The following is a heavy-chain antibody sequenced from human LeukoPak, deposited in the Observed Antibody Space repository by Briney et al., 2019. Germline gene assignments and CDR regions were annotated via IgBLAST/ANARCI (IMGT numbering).Heavy chain of an antibody. J-gene: IGHJ4*02. V-gene: IGHV4-34*01. CDR2: INHSGST. CDR1: GGSFSGYY. D-gene: IGHD1-26*01. CDR3: ARDAPRRPGVGATRAMKLAYYFDY. Sequence: SETLSLTCAVYGGSFSGYYWSWIRQPPGKGLEWIGEINHSGSTNYNPSLKSRVTISVDTSKNQFSLKLSSVTAADTAVYYCARDAPRRPGVGATRAMKLAYYFDYWGQGTLVTVSS.